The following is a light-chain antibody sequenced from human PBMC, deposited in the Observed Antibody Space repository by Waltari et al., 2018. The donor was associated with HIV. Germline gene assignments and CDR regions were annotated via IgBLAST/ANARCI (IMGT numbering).Light chain of an antibody. CDR1: QGISTW. J-gene: IGKJ5*01. Sequence: DIQMTQSPSSVSAYVGDRVTLTWRATQGISTWLAWYQQKPGKAPKVLISGASNLEPGVPSRFSGSGSGTSFSLTITSLQADDFAVYYCQQTNSFPFTFGQGTRLEIK. CDR2: GAS. V-gene: IGKV1-12*01. CDR3: QQTNSFPFT.